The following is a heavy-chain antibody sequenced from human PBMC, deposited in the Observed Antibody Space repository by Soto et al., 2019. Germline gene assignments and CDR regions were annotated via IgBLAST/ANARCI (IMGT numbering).Heavy chain of an antibody. CDR3: ARDGAYYYDSSSGGWFDP. J-gene: IGHJ5*02. Sequence: QVQLQESGPGLVKPSETLSLTCTVSGGSISSYYWSWIRQPPGKGLEWIGYIYYSGSTNYNPSLKSRVTISVDTSKNQFSLKLSSVTAADTAVYYCARDGAYYYDSSSGGWFDPWGQGTLVTVSS. D-gene: IGHD3-22*01. CDR2: IYYSGST. V-gene: IGHV4-59*01. CDR1: GGSISSYY.